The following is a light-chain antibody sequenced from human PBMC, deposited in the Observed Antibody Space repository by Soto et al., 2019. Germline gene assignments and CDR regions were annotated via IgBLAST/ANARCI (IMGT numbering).Light chain of an antibody. CDR3: QQYNNWPHLT. CDR2: GAS. J-gene: IGKJ4*01. CDR1: QSVSSN. Sequence: EIVMTQSPATLSVSPGERATLSCRASQSVSSNLAWYQQKPGQAPRLLIYGASIRATGIPARFSGSESGTEFTLTISSLQSEDFAVYYCQQYNNWPHLTFGGGTKVESK. V-gene: IGKV3-15*01.